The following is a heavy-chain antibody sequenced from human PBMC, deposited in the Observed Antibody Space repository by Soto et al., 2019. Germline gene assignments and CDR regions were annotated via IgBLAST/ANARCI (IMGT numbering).Heavy chain of an antibody. Sequence: QVQLVESGGGVVQTGASLRLSCSASGFTFTSFAIHWVRQAPGKGLEWVAVISENGVNKYSAESVRGRFVISRDNSKNTVELEMNSLRPEDTAIYCCARRITKTVSALGYWGPGTLVTVSS. D-gene: IGHD2-8*01. CDR1: GFTFTSFA. CDR3: ARRITKTVSALGY. V-gene: IGHV3-30*09. CDR2: ISENGVNK. J-gene: IGHJ4*02.